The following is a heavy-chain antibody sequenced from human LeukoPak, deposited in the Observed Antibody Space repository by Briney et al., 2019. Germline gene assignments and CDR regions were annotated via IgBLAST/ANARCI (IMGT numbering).Heavy chain of an antibody. J-gene: IGHJ4*02. CDR3: ARHLGGSSGFRYFDY. V-gene: IGHV4-59*08. D-gene: IGHD3-10*01. CDR1: GGSIRSYY. CDR2: MYYSGST. Sequence: PSETLSLTCTVSGGSIRSYYWSWIRQPPGKGLEWIGYMYYSGSTNYNPSLKSRVTILVDTSKNQFSLKLSSVTAADTAVYYCARHLGGSSGFRYFDYWGQGTLVTVSS.